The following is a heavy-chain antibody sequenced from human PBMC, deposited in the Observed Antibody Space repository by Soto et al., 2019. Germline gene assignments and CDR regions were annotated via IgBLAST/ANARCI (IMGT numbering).Heavy chain of an antibody. Sequence: PSETLSLTCTVSGGSITSSSSYWGWIRQPPGQGLEWIGTIYYSGSTYYNPSLKSRVTISVDTSKSQFSLKLTSVTAADTAVDYCAKRVDYYYGMDVWGQGTTVTVSS. CDR2: IYYSGST. J-gene: IGHJ6*02. D-gene: IGHD2-21*01. CDR3: AKRVDYYYGMDV. V-gene: IGHV4-39*01. CDR1: GGSITSSSSY.